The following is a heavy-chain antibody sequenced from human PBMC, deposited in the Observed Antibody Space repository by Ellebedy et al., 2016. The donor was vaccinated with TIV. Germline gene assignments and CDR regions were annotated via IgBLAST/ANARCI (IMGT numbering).Heavy chain of an antibody. CDR2: IYGGGVTA. V-gene: IGHV3-23*01. Sequence: PGGSLRLSCAASGFTFSSYAMAWVRQTPGKGLEWVSAIYGGGVTAYYTDSVKGRFTISRDNSKNTLYLQMNSLRAEDTAVYYCAKDRAAAGNYYGMDVWGQGTTVTVSS. D-gene: IGHD6-13*01. CDR3: AKDRAAAGNYYGMDV. J-gene: IGHJ6*02. CDR1: GFTFSSYA.